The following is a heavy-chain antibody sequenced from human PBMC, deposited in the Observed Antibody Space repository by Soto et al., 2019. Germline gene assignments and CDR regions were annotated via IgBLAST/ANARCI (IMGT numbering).Heavy chain of an antibody. CDR2: IYSGGST. CDR3: ARVDYGDYGWYFDL. Sequence: EVQLVESGGGLIQPGGSLRLSCAASGFTVTNKYMTWVRQAPGKGLEWVSVIYSGGSTSYADSVKGRFTISRDNSKDILYRQMNRLRAEDTAVYYCARVDYGDYGWYFDLWGRGTLVTVSS. J-gene: IGHJ2*01. V-gene: IGHV3-53*01. D-gene: IGHD4-17*01. CDR1: GFTVTNKY.